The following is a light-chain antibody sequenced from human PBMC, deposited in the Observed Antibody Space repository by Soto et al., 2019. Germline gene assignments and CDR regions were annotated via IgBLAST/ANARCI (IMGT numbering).Light chain of an antibody. CDR1: QSVRSSY. J-gene: IGKJ1*01. CDR2: GTS. V-gene: IGKV3-20*01. Sequence: EFVLTQSPGTLSLSPGERATLSCRASQSVRSSYSAWYQQKPGQAPRLLIYGTSNRATGVPDRFSGSGSGSDFTLTIMRLEPEDFAVYYCQQFGGSFWTFGHGTKVDIK. CDR3: QQFGGSFWT.